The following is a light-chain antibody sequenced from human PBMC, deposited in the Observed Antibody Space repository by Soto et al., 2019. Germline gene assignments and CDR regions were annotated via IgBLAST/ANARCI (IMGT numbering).Light chain of an antibody. CDR2: DAS. V-gene: IGKV1-5*01. Sequence: DIQMTQSPSTLSASVGDRVTITCRASQSISTWLAWYQQKPEKAPKLLIYDASSLESGVPSRFSGSGSGTEFTLTISSLPPDDFATYFCQQYDTFSWTFGQGTKVEIK. J-gene: IGKJ1*01. CDR1: QSISTW. CDR3: QQYDTFSWT.